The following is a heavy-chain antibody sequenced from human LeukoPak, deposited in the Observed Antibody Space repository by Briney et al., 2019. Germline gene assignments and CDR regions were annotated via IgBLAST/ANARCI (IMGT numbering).Heavy chain of an antibody. CDR2: IYPGDSDT. CDR1: GYSFTSYW. Sequence: GESLKISCKGSGYSFTSYWIGWVRQMPGKGLEWMGIIYPGDSDTRYSPSFQGQVTISADKSISTAYLQWSSLKASDTAMYYCAREGGCSSTSCYWREYYFDYWGQGTLVTVSS. V-gene: IGHV5-51*01. J-gene: IGHJ4*02. D-gene: IGHD2-2*01. CDR3: AREGGCSSTSCYWREYYFDY.